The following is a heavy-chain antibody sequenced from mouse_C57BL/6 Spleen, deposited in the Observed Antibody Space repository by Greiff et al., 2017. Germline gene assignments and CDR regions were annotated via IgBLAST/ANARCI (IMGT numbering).Heavy chain of an antibody. CDR3: TRYYGSSYALFDY. CDR2: IDPETGGT. V-gene: IGHV1-15*01. D-gene: IGHD1-1*01. J-gene: IGHJ2*01. CDR1: GYTFTDYE. Sequence: VQLQQSGAELVRPGASVTLSCKASGYTFTDYEMHWVKQTPVHGLEWIGAIDPETGGTAYNQKFKGKAILTADKSSSTAYMELRSLTSEDSAVYYCTRYYGSSYALFDYWGQGTTLTVSS.